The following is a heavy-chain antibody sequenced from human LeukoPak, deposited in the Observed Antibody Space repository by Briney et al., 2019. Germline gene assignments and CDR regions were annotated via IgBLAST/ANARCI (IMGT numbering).Heavy chain of an antibody. J-gene: IGHJ5*01. CDR3: AKTETSGYNS. D-gene: IGHD3-9*01. CDR1: GFSFSNYW. CDR2: IRQDGNEK. Sequence: GGSLRVSCAASGFSFSNYWMTCIRQAPGKGLEWVANIRQDGNEKKYLDSVKGRFTISRDNAKNSLYLQMNSLGPEDTALYYCAKTETSGYNSRGQGTLVTVSS. V-gene: IGHV3-7*01.